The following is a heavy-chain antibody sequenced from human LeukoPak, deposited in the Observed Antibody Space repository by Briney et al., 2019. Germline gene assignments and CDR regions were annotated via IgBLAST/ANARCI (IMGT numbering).Heavy chain of an antibody. CDR2: IYSGGST. CDR3: ARVRPFWSGYYISNYYFDY. V-gene: IGHV3-53*04. D-gene: IGHD3-3*01. J-gene: IGHJ4*02. Sequence: GGSLRLSCAASGFTVSSNYMSWVRQAPGKGLEWVSVIYSGGSTYYAGSVKGRFTISRHNSKNTLYLQMNSLRAEDTAVYYCARVRPFWSGYYISNYYFDYWGQGTLVTVSS. CDR1: GFTVSSNY.